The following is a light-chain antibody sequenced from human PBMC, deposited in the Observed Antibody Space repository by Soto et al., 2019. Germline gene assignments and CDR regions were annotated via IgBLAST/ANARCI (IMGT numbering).Light chain of an antibody. J-gene: IGKJ1*01. Sequence: ETVLTQSPGTLSLSPGERATLSCRASQSVTNSYLAWYQQKPGQAPRLLIYGALSRATGIPDRFSGSGSGTDFTLTISRLEPEDFAVYYCQQYGSSPWTFGQGTKVDNK. CDR1: QSVTNSY. V-gene: IGKV3-20*01. CDR3: QQYGSSPWT. CDR2: GAL.